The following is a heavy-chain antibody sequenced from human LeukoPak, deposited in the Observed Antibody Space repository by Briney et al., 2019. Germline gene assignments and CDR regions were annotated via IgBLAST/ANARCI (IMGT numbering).Heavy chain of an antibody. CDR1: GFTFSNAW. D-gene: IGHD2-2*01. CDR2: IKSKTDGGTT. J-gene: IGHJ3*02. V-gene: IGHV3-15*01. CDR3: TTGTPPGYCSSTSCYRGDAFDI. Sequence: GGSLRLSCAASGFTFSNAWMSWVRQAPGKGLEWVGRIKSKTDGGTTDYAAPVKGRFTISRDDPKNTLYLQMNSLKTEDTAVYYCTTGTPPGYCSSTSCYRGDAFDIWGQGTMVTVSS.